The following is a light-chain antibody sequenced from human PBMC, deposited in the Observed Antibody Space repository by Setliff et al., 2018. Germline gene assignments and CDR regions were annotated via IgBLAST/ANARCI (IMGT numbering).Light chain of an antibody. CDR1: QDISSY. Sequence: DIQLTQSPSFLSASVGDRVTITCRASQDISSYLGWYQQKPGKAPRLLIYAASTLQSGVPSRFSGSGSGTEFTLTISSLQPEDFATYYCQQLYTYPRTFGPGTKVISN. CDR3: QQLYTYPRT. J-gene: IGKJ3*01. CDR2: AAS. V-gene: IGKV1-9*01.